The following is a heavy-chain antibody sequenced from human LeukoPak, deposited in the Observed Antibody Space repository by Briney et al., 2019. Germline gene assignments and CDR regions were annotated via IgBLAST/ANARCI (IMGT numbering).Heavy chain of an antibody. J-gene: IGHJ2*01. CDR3: STRNILAWYFDL. CDR2: IYSSGSV. D-gene: IGHD3-9*01. Sequence: SETLSLTCTVSGGSISSSRYYRGWIRQPLGKGLEWIGSIYSSGSVYYNPSLKSRVTISLDTSKNQFSLKLSSVTAADTAVYYCSTRNILAWYFDLWGRGTLVTVSS. V-gene: IGHV4-39*01. CDR1: GGSISSSRYY.